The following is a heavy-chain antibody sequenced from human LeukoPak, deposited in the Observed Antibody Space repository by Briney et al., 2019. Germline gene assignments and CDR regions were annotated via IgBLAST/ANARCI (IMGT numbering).Heavy chain of an antibody. J-gene: IGHJ4*02. CDR3: TTVYSYGALGY. Sequence: GGSLRLSCAASGFTFSNAWMTWVRPAPGKGLEWVGLIKSKANGGTTDYAAPVKGRFTISRDDSKNTQSLQMNSLKTEDTGVYYCTTVYSYGALGYWGQGTLVTVSS. CDR2: IKSKANGGTT. V-gene: IGHV3-15*01. CDR1: GFTFSNAW. D-gene: IGHD5-18*01.